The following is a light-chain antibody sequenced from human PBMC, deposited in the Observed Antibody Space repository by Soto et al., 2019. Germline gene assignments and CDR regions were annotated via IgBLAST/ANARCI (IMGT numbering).Light chain of an antibody. CDR2: DAF. CDR3: LQYHKWPPFT. CDR1: QSVNSN. J-gene: IGKJ3*01. V-gene: IGKV3-15*01. Sequence: EIVMTQSPATLSVSPGERATLSCRASQSVNSNLAWYQKRPGQPPRLLIYDAFTRATGTPGRFIGSRSGTEFTLTIDSLQSEDFAVYYCLQYHKWPPFTFGPGTKVDIK.